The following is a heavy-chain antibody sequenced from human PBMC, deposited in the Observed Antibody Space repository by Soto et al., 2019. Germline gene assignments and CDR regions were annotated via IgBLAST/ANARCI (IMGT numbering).Heavy chain of an antibody. V-gene: IGHV1-69*13. J-gene: IGHJ6*02. CDR2: IIPIFGTA. Sequence: ASVKVSCKASGGTFSSYAISWVRQAPGQGLEWMGGIIPIFGTANYAQKFQDRVTITADESTSTAYMELSSLRSEDTAVYYCAISLYDFWSGYLDGDNYGMDVWGQGTTVTVSS. CDR3: AISLYDFWSGYLDGDNYGMDV. CDR1: GGTFSSYA. D-gene: IGHD3-3*01.